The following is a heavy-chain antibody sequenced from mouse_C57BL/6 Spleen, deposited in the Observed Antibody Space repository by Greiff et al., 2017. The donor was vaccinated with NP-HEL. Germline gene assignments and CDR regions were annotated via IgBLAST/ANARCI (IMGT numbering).Heavy chain of an antibody. CDR1: GYSFTGYY. CDR3: ARAYGSHFDY. Sequence: EVQLQQSGPELVKPGASVKISCKASGYSFTGYYMNWVKQSPEKSLEWIGEINPSTGGTTYNQKFKAKATLTVDKASSTAYMQLKSLTSEDSAVYYCARAYGSHFDYWGQGTTRTVSS. J-gene: IGHJ2*01. CDR2: INPSTGGT. V-gene: IGHV1-42*01. D-gene: IGHD1-1*01.